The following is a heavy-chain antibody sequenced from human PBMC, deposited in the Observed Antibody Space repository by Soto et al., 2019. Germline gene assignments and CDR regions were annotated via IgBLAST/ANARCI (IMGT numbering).Heavy chain of an antibody. CDR1: GFTFNTYD. CDR2: ISGSGGST. V-gene: IGHV3-23*01. CDR3: AKDDYFASTVTTSFDY. D-gene: IGHD4-17*01. Sequence: PGGSLSLSCTASGFTFNTYDMTWVRQAPGRGLEWVSAISGSGGSTYYADSVKGRFTISRDNSKNTLYLQMNSLRAEDTAVYYCAKDDYFASTVTTSFDYWGQGTLVTVSS. J-gene: IGHJ4*02.